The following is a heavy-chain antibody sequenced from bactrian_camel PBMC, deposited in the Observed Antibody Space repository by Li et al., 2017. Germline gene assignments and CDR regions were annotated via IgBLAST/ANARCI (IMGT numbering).Heavy chain of an antibody. V-gene: IGHV3S40*01. D-gene: IGHD3*01. J-gene: IGHJ4*01. CDR2: IRGGST. CDR3: VRGWDDDTWSFNY. CDR1: GFPFSANH. Sequence: DVQLVESGGDSVQPGGSLRLSCVASGFPFSANHMSWVRQPPGKKLEWVSGIRGGSTYYADSVKGRFAITRDNAENTVYLQMNSLKPEDTAVYYCVRGWDDDTWSFNYWGQGTQVTVS.